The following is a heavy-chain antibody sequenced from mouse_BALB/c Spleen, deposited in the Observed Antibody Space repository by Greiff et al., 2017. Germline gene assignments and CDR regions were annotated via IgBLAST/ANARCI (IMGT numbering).Heavy chain of an antibody. J-gene: IGHJ2*01. V-gene: IGHV1-54*01. Sequence: VKLQESGAELVRPGTSVKVSCKASGYAFTNYLIEWVKQRPGQGLEWIGVINPGSGGTNYNEKFKGKATLTADKSSSTAYMQLSSLTSDDSAVYFCARERGSSYEGYFDYWGQGTTLTVSS. CDR2: INPGSGGT. CDR1: GYAFTNYL. D-gene: IGHD1-1*01. CDR3: ARERGSSYEGYFDY.